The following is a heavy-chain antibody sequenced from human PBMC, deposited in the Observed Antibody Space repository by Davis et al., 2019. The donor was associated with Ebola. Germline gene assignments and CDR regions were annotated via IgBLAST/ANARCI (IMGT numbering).Heavy chain of an antibody. CDR3: ARQIGYCSSTSCYRAPIDAFDI. CDR1: GYTFTSYG. CDR2: ISAYNGNT. D-gene: IGHD2-2*01. V-gene: IGHV1-18*01. J-gene: IGHJ3*02. Sequence: ASVKVSCKASGYTFTSYGISWVRQAPGQGLEWMGWISAYNGNTNYAQKLQGRVTMTTDTSTSTAYMELRSLRSDETAVYYCARQIGYCSSTSCYRAPIDAFDIWGQGTMVTVSS.